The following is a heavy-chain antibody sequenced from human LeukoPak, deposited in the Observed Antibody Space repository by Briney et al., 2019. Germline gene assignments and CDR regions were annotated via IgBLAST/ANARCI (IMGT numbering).Heavy chain of an antibody. V-gene: IGHV4-30-4*08. CDR3: AREDASGSPYAFDI. J-gene: IGHJ3*02. CDR2: IYYSGST. CDR1: GGSISSGDYY. Sequence: SQTLSLTCTVSGGSISSGDYYWSWIRQPPGKGLEWIGYIYYSGSTYYNPSLKSRVTISVDTSKKQFSLNLSSVTAADTAVYYCAREDASGSPYAFDIWGQGTLVTVSS. D-gene: IGHD3-10*01.